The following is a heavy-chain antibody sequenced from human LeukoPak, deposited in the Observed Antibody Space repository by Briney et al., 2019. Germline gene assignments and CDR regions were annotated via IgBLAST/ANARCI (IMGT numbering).Heavy chain of an antibody. CDR2: IYYSGST. D-gene: IGHD5-12*01. CDR3: ANTRGYSGYEFDY. CDR1: GGSISSYY. V-gene: IGHV4-59*01. Sequence: SETLSLTCTVSGGSISSYYWSWIRQPPGKGLEWIGYIYYSGSTNYNPSLKSRVTISVDTSKNQFSLKLSSVTAADTAVYYCANTRGYSGYEFDYWGQGTLVTVSS. J-gene: IGHJ4*02.